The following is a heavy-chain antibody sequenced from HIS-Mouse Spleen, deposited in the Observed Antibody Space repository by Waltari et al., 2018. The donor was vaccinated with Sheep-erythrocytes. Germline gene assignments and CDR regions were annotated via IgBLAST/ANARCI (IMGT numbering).Heavy chain of an antibody. CDR1: GYTFTSYY. CDR2: ISPVGGST. J-gene: IGHJ3*02. Sequence: QVQLVQSGAEVKKPGASVKVSCKASGYTFTSYYMHWVRKAPGQGLEWMGIISPVGGSTSYAQKFQGRVTMTRDTSTSTVYMELSSLRSEDTAVYYCARVPDDAFDIWGQGTMVTVSS. V-gene: IGHV1-46*03. CDR3: ARVPDDAFDI.